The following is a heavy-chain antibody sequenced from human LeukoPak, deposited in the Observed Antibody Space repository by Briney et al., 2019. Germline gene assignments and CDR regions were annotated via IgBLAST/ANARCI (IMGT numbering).Heavy chain of an antibody. CDR2: ITLNSGGT. D-gene: IGHD2-2*03. V-gene: IGHV1-2*02. CDR3: ARVTIISGYCNSTSCQKSWFDP. J-gene: IGHJ5*02. CDR1: GYTFTGYY. Sequence: SVTVSCKASGYTFTGYYMHWVRQAPAQGVTWMGWITLNSGGTNYGQKDQSRVTMTRDTSISTAYMELSRLRSDDTAVYYSARVTIISGYCNSTSCQKSWFDPWGQGTLVTVSS.